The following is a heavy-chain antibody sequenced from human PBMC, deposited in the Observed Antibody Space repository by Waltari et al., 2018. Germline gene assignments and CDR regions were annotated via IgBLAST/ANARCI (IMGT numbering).Heavy chain of an antibody. V-gene: IGHV1-18*04. Sequence: QVQLVQSGAAVKKPGASVKVSCKATAYSFPNYGVSWGRQAPGQGLEWMGWISGYNGNTKYAQKFQGRVTMTTDTSTSTAYMELMSLRSDDAAVYYCAGSTSPLGYYYYGMDVWGQGTTVTVSS. CDR3: AGSTSPLGYYYYGMDV. D-gene: IGHD1-26*01. CDR1: AYSFPNYG. CDR2: ISGYNGNT. J-gene: IGHJ6*02.